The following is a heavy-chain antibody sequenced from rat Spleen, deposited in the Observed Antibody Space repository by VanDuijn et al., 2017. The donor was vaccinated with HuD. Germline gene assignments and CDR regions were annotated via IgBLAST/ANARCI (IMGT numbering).Heavy chain of an antibody. D-gene: IGHD2-1*01. Sequence: EVQLVESGGGLVQPGRSLKLSCVASGFTFSSYWMYWVRQAPGKGLEWISSINTDGGRTYYPDSVKGRFTISRNNAKNTVNLQMDSLRSEDTATYYCAHLGVVMDAWGQGASVTVSS. CDR2: INTDGGRT. J-gene: IGHJ4*01. V-gene: IGHV5-58*01. CDR1: GFTFSSYW. CDR3: AHLGVVMDA.